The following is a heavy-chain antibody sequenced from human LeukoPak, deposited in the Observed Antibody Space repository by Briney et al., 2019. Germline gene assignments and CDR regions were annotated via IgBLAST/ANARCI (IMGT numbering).Heavy chain of an antibody. CDR1: GGSISSYY. D-gene: IGHD4-17*01. CDR3: ARDHYGDFFDY. J-gene: IGHJ4*02. Sequence: SETLSLTCTVSGGSISSYYWSWIRQPPGKGLEWIGYIYYSGSTNYNPSLKSRVTISVDTSKNQFSLKLSSVTAADTAVYYCARDHYGDFFDYWGQGTLVTASS. CDR2: IYYSGST. V-gene: IGHV4-59*01.